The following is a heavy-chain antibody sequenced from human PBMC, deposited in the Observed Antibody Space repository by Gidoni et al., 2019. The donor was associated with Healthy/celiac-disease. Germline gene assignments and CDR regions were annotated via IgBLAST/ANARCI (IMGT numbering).Heavy chain of an antibody. J-gene: IGHJ6*02. CDR3: ARDRWELLPATYYYYGMDV. CDR2: ISSSSSYI. Sequence: EVQLVESGGGLVKPGGSLRLSGAASGFNFSSYSMNWVRQAPGKGLEWVSSISSSSSYIYYADSVTGRFTISRDNAKNSLYLQMNSLRAEDTAVYYCARDRWELLPATYYYYGMDVWGQGTTVTVSS. D-gene: IGHD1-26*01. V-gene: IGHV3-21*01. CDR1: GFNFSSYS.